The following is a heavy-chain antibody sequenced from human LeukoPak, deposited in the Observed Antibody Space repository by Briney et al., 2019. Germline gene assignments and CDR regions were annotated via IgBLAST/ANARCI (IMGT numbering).Heavy chain of an antibody. D-gene: IGHD3-10*01. CDR1: GFTFSNAW. CDR3: TGFGEGY. Sequence: GGSLRLYCAASGFTFSNAWMSWVRQAPGKGLEWVGLIKSKNHGGTIDYAEPVKGRFTISRDDSKNTLYLQMNSLKTEDTAVYYCTGFGEGYWGQGTPVTVSS. J-gene: IGHJ4*02. V-gene: IGHV3-15*01. CDR2: IKSKNHGGTI.